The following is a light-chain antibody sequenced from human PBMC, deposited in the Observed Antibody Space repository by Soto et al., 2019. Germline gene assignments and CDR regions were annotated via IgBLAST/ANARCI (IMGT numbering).Light chain of an antibody. CDR3: QVWDSSSDHPV. V-gene: IGLV3-21*04. CDR1: NIGSKS. Sequence: SYELTQPPSVSVAPGKTARITCGGNNIGSKSVHWYQQKPGQAPVLVIYYDSDRPSGIPERFSGSNSANTATLTISRVEAGDEAEYYCQVWDSSSDHPVFGGGTKVTVL. J-gene: IGLJ3*02. CDR2: YDS.